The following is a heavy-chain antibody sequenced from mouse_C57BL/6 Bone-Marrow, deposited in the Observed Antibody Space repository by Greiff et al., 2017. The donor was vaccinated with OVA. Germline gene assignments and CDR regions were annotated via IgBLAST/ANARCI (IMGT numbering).Heavy chain of an antibody. CDR3: ARLTTVTDYFDY. J-gene: IGHJ2*01. CDR1: GFTFSDYG. V-gene: IGHV5-17*01. CDR2: ISSGSSTI. D-gene: IGHD1-1*01. Sequence: EVQLQESGGGLVKPGGSLKLSCAASGFTFSDYGMHWVRQAPEKGLEWVAYISSGSSTIYYADTVKGRFTISRDNAKNTLFLQMTSLRSEDTAMYYCARLTTVTDYFDYWGQGTTLTVSS.